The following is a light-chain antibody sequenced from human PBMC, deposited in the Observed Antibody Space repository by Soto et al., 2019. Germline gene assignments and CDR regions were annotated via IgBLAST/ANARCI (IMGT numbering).Light chain of an antibody. CDR3: QHYGSSWT. Sequence: EMGLTQSPGTLSLSPGERATLSCRASQSVSSSYLAWYQQKAGQAPRLLLYGASNRATGIPDRFSGSGSGTDVILSISRLEPEDFAVYYCQHYGSSWTFGPGNKVDSK. J-gene: IGKJ1*01. V-gene: IGKV3-20*01. CDR1: QSVSSSY. CDR2: GAS.